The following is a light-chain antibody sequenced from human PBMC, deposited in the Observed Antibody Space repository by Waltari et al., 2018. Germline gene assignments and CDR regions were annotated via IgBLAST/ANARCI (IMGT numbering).Light chain of an antibody. J-gene: IGLJ3*02. CDR1: SSDVGAYND. Sequence: QSALTQPPSASGSPGQSVTISCTGTSSDVGAYNDVSWFQQHAGKVPKVMIYEVTKRPSGVPDRFSGSKSGNTASLTVSGLQAEDEADYYCSSYGGRNNLVFGGGTKLTVL. V-gene: IGLV2-8*01. CDR2: EVT. CDR3: SSYGGRNNLV.